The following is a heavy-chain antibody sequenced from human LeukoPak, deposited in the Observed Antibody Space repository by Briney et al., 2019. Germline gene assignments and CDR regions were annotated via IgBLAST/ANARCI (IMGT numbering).Heavy chain of an antibody. D-gene: IGHD2-15*01. V-gene: IGHV3-33*01. J-gene: IGHJ4*02. CDR3: ARDPASSFDY. CDR1: GYIFRSHG. Sequence: PGTSLRLSCAASGYIFRSHGMHWIRQALGKGLEWVAVIWYDGSKRYYADSVKGRFTISRDDSKNTLYLQMNNLRDEDTAVYYCARDPASSFDYWGQGTLVTVSS. CDR2: IWYDGSKR.